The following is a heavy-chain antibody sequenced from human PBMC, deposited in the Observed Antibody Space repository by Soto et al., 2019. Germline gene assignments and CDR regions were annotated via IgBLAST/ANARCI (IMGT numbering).Heavy chain of an antibody. CDR2: IYAGDSDT. CDR1: GYSFASYS. CDR3: ARHTSNYYGMDV. V-gene: IGHV5-51*01. Sequence: PGESLKISCKGSGYSFASYSIGWVRQMPGKGLEWMGIIYAGDSDTRYSPSFQGQVTISVDNSMNTAYLQWSSLKASDTAIYYCARHTSNYYGMDVWGQGTTVTVSS. J-gene: IGHJ6*02.